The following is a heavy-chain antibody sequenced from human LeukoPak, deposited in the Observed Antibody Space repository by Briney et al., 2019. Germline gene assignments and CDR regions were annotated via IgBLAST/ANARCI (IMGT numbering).Heavy chain of an antibody. V-gene: IGHV4-61*02. CDR1: GGSISSGSYY. CDR3: ARGHMITFGGVSPGFDY. Sequence: PSQTLSLTCTASGGSISSGSYYWSWIRQPAGKGLEWIGRIYTSGSTNYNHSLKSRVTISVDTSKNHFSLKLSSVTAADTAVYYCARGHMITFGGVSPGFDYWGQGTLVTVSS. CDR2: IYTSGST. D-gene: IGHD3-16*01. J-gene: IGHJ4*02.